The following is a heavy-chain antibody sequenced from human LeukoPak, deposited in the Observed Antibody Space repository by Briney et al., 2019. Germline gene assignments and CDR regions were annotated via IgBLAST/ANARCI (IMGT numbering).Heavy chain of an antibody. CDR1: GYTFTSYG. J-gene: IGHJ4*02. Sequence: GASVKVSCKASGYTFTSYGISWVRQAPGQGLEWMGWISAYNGNTNYAQKLQGRVTMTTDTSTSTAYMELRSLRSDDTAVYYCARDRNDILTGYLFDYWGQGTLVTVSS. CDR3: ARDRNDILTGYLFDY. D-gene: IGHD3-9*01. V-gene: IGHV1-18*01. CDR2: ISAYNGNT.